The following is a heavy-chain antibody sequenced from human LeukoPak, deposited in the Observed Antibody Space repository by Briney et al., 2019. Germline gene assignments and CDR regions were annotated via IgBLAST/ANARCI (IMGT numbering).Heavy chain of an antibody. CDR2: ISGSGGST. D-gene: IGHD3-3*01. Sequence: VGSLRLSCAASGFTFSSYAMSWVRQAPGKGLEWVSAISGSGGSTYYADSVKGRFTISRDNSKNTLYLQMNSLRAEDTAVYYCAKDHEIFGGKKDYWGQGTLVTVSS. CDR1: GFTFSSYA. J-gene: IGHJ4*02. CDR3: AKDHEIFGGKKDY. V-gene: IGHV3-23*01.